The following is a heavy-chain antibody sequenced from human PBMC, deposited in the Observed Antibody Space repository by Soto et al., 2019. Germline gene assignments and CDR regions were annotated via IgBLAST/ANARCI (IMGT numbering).Heavy chain of an antibody. CDR2: INAGNGNT. CDR3: ARDGIIYGSGSYHTKLYYMDV. J-gene: IGHJ6*03. CDR1: GYTFTSYA. V-gene: IGHV1-3*01. D-gene: IGHD3-10*01. Sequence: GASVKVSCKASGYTFTSYAMHWVRQAPGQRLEWMGWINAGNGNTKYSQKFQGRVTITRDTSASTAYMELSSLRSEDTAVYYCARDGIIYGSGSYHTKLYYMDVWGKGTTVTVSS.